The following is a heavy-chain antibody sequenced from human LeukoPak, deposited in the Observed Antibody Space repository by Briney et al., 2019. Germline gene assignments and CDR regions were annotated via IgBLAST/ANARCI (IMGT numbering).Heavy chain of an antibody. V-gene: IGHV4-34*01. CDR2: INHSGST. CDR3: AATPYVAGIVDY. J-gene: IGHJ4*02. CDR1: GGSFSGYY. Sequence: SETLSLTCAVYGGSFSGYYWSWIRQPPGKGLEWIGEINHSGSTNYNPSLKSRVTISVDTSKNQFSLKLSSVTAADTAVYYCAATPYVAGIVDYWGQGTLVTVSS. D-gene: IGHD6-19*01.